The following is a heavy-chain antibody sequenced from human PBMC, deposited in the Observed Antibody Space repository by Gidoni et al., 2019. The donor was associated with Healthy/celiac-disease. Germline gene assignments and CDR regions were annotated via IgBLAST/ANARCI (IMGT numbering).Heavy chain of an antibody. CDR2: ISSSSSTI. CDR1: GFTFSSYS. CDR3: ATVQLETVDY. J-gene: IGHJ4*02. V-gene: IGHV3-48*01. D-gene: IGHD1-1*01. Sequence: EVQLVESGGGLVQPGGSLRLSCAASGFTFSSYSMNWVRQAPGKGVEWVSYISSSSSTIYYADSVKGRFTISRDNAKNSLYLQMNSLRAEDTAVYYCATVQLETVDYWGQGTLVTVSS.